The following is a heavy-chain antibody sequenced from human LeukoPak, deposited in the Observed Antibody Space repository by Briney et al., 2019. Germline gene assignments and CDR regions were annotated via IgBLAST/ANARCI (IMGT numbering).Heavy chain of an antibody. Sequence: SETLSLTCTVSGGSISNYYWTWIRQPPGKGLEWIGYIYYSGSTNYNPSLKSRVTISVDTSKNQFSLKLSSVTAADTAVYYCARDYGVARRDYYYGMDVWGQGTTVTVSS. J-gene: IGHJ6*02. CDR1: GGSISNYY. D-gene: IGHD4-17*01. V-gene: IGHV4-59*01. CDR2: IYYSGST. CDR3: ARDYGVARRDYYYGMDV.